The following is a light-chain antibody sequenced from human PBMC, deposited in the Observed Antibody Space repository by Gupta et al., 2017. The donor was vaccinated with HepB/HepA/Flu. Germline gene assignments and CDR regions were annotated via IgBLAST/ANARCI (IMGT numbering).Light chain of an antibody. Sequence: DIQMTQSPSSLSASVGDRVTITCRASQSISSYLNWYQQKPGKAPKLLIYAASSLQIGVPSRFSGSGSGTDFTLTISSLQPEDFATNYCQQSYSTRWRFGQGTKLEIK. V-gene: IGKV1-39*01. CDR2: AAS. CDR1: QSISSY. J-gene: IGKJ1*01. CDR3: QQSYSTRWR.